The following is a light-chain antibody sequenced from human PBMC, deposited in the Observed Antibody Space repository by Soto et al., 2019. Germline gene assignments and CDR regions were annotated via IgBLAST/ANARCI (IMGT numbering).Light chain of an antibody. CDR2: GAS. CDR3: QQYGGSPPFT. J-gene: IGKJ3*01. CDR1: QTVSSSQ. Sequence: EIVLTQSPGALSLSPGERATLSCRASQTVSSSQLAWYQQKPGQATRRLIYGASSRASGIPDRFSGSGSGTDFTLTITSLEPEDFAVYYCQQYGGSPPFTFGPGTKVDLK. V-gene: IGKV3-20*01.